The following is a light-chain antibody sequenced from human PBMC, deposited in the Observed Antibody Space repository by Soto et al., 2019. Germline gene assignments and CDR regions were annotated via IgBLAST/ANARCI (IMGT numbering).Light chain of an antibody. J-gene: IGLJ1*01. CDR2: GNN. CDR3: QSYDSSLSGDV. Sequence: QYVLTQPPSVSGAPGQRVTISCTGSSSNIGAGYDVHWYQHLPGTAPKLLIYGNNNRPSGVPERFSGSKSGTSASLAITGLQAEDEADYYCQSYDSSLSGDVFGTGTKLTVL. CDR1: SSNIGAGYD. V-gene: IGLV1-40*01.